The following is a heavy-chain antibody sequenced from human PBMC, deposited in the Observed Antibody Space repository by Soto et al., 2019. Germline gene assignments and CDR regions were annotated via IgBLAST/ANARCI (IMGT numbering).Heavy chain of an antibody. J-gene: IGHJ5*02. Sequence: GASVKVSCKASGGTFSSYAISWVRQAPGQGLEWMGGIIPIFGTANYAQKFQGRGTITADESTSTAYMELSSLRSEDTAVYYCARDSRDSSSSGWFDPWGQGTLVTVSS. CDR2: IIPIFGTA. CDR1: GGTFSSYA. CDR3: ARDSRDSSSSGWFDP. V-gene: IGHV1-69*13. D-gene: IGHD6-6*01.